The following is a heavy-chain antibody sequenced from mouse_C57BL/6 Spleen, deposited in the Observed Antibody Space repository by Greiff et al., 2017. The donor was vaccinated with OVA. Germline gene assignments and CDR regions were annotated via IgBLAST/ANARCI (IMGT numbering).Heavy chain of an antibody. CDR1: GYTFTDYN. J-gene: IGHJ1*03. Sequence: EVKLQQSGPELVKPGASVKIPCKASGYTFTDYNMDWVKQSHGKSLEWIGDINPNNGGTIYNQKFKGKATLTVDKSSSTAYMELRSLTSEDTSVYYGARVGYYSWYFDVWGTGTTVTVSS. V-gene: IGHV1-18*01. D-gene: IGHD2-12*01. CDR2: INPNNGGT. CDR3: ARVGYYSWYFDV.